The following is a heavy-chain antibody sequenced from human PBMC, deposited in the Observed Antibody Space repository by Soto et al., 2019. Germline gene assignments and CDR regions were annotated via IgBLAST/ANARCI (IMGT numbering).Heavy chain of an antibody. V-gene: IGHV3-23*01. CDR1: GFTFSSYA. CDR2: ISGSGGST. J-gene: IGHJ6*02. Sequence: GGSLRLSCAASGFTFSSYAMSWVRQAPGKGLEWVSAISGSGGSTYYADSVKGRFTISRDNSKNTLYLQMNSLRAEDTAVYYCAKVNCSSGSCYSSSYYYYGMDVWGQGTTVTVSS. D-gene: IGHD2-15*01. CDR3: AKVNCSSGSCYSSSYYYYGMDV.